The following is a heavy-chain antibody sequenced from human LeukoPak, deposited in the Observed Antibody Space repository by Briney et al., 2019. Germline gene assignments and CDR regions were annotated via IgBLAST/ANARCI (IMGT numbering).Heavy chain of an antibody. CDR1: GFTFLNYA. CDR2: ISGSGGST. V-gene: IGHV3-23*01. CDR3: AKGHYYGSGSLDY. D-gene: IGHD3-10*01. Sequence: PGGSLRLSCAASGFTFLNYAMSWVRQAPGKGLEWVSAISGSGGSTYYADPVKGRFTISRDNSKNTLYVQMNSLRAEDTAVYYCAKGHYYGSGSLDYWGQGTLVTVSS. J-gene: IGHJ4*02.